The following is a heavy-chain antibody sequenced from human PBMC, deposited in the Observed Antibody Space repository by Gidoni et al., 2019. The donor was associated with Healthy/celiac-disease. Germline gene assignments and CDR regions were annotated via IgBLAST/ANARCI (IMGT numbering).Heavy chain of an antibody. V-gene: IGHV3-21*01. D-gene: IGHD6-6*01. CDR2: ISSSSSYI. J-gene: IGHJ4*02. CDR1: GFPFSSYS. CDR3: ARAEEYSSSSFRPFDY. Sequence: EVQLVESGGGLVKPGGSLRLSCAASGFPFSSYSMNWVRQAPGKGLEWVSSISSSSSYIYYADSVKGRFTISRDNAKNSLYLQMNSLRAEDTAVYYCARAEEYSSSSFRPFDYWGQGTLVTVSS.